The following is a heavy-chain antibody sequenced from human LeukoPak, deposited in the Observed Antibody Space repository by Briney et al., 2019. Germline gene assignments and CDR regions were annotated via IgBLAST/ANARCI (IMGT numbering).Heavy chain of an antibody. CDR2: ISSSSSTI. J-gene: IGHJ3*02. CDR3: ARDRQIQLWLGGDAFDI. V-gene: IGHV3-48*01. D-gene: IGHD5-18*01. CDR1: GFTFSGYS. Sequence: TGGSLRLSCAASGFTFSGYSMNWVRQAPGKGLEWVSYISSSSSTIYYADSVKGRFTISRDNAKNSLYLQMNSLRAEDTAVYYCARDRQIQLWLGGDAFDIWGQGTMVTVSS.